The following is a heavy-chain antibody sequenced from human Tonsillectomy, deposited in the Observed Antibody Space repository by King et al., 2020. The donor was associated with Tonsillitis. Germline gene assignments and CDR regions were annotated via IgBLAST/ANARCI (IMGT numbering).Heavy chain of an antibody. V-gene: IGHV2-26*01. CDR3: ARMYDSSGYSYNPYGFDI. Sequence: TMKESGPVLVKPTETLTLTCTVSGFSLSNARMGVSWIRQPPGKALEWLAHIFSNDEKSHTTSLKSRLTISKDTSKSQVVLTMTNMDPVDTATYYCARMYDSSGYSYNPYGFDIWGQGTMVTVSS. CDR2: IFSNDEK. CDR1: GFSLSNARMG. J-gene: IGHJ3*02. D-gene: IGHD3-22*01.